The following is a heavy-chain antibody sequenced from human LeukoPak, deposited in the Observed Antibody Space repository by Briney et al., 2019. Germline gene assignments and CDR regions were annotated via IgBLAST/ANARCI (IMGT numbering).Heavy chain of an antibody. J-gene: IGHJ4*02. D-gene: IGHD5-12*01. CDR2: IYRDGST. Sequence: GGSLRLSCAASGFTVSSNYMSWVRQAPGKGLEWVSVIYRDGSTFYSDSVKGRFTLSRDNSKNTLYLQMNSLRADDTAVYYCARDRGYSGYDREAYFDYWGQGTLVTVSS. CDR1: GFTVSSNY. CDR3: ARDRGYSGYDREAYFDY. V-gene: IGHV3-53*01.